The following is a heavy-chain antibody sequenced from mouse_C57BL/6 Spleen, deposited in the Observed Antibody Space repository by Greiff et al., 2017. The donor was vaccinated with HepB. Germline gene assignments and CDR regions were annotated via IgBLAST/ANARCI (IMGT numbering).Heavy chain of an antibody. CDR1: GYTFTSYW. CDR2: IDPSDSYT. Sequence: VQLQQPGAELVMPGASVKLSCKASGYTFTSYWMHWVKQRPGQGLEWIGEIDPSDSYTNYNQKFKGKSTLTVDKSSSTAYMQLSSLTSEDSAVYYCARGKNYYGSSSFFDYWGQGTTLTVSS. D-gene: IGHD1-1*01. V-gene: IGHV1-69*01. J-gene: IGHJ2*01. CDR3: ARGKNYYGSSSFFDY.